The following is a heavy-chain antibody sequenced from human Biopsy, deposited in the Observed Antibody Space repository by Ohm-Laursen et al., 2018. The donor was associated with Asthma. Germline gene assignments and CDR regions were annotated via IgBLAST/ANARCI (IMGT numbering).Heavy chain of an antibody. J-gene: IGHJ4*02. CDR2: INTLLGST. D-gene: IGHD5-12*01. CDR3: ARRNQWLSLSLDF. V-gene: IGHV1-69*01. Sequence: SSVKVSCKTSGDIFSSFPFSWVRQAPGQGLEWMGGINTLLGSTNYAPRFQGRVTLTADESSSTVYMELSSLTSDDTAVYYCARRNQWLSLSLDFWGQGTLVTVSS. CDR1: GDIFSSFP.